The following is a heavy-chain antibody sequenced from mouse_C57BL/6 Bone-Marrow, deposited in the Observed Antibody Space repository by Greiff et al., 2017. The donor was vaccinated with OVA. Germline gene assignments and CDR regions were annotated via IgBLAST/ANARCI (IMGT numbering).Heavy chain of an antibody. CDR1: GYTFTSYG. J-gene: IGHJ3*01. Sequence: QVQLQQSGAELARPGASVKLSCKASGYTFTSYGISCVKQLTGQGLEWIGEIYPRSGNTYYNEKFKGKATLTADKSSSTAYMELRSLTSEDSAVYFCARGFYYYGSSSWFAYWGQGTLVTVSA. CDR2: IYPRSGNT. D-gene: IGHD1-1*01. V-gene: IGHV1-81*01. CDR3: ARGFYYYGSSSWFAY.